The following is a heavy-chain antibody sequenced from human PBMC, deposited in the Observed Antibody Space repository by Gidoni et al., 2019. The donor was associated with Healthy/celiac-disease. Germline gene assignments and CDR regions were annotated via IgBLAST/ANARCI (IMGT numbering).Heavy chain of an antibody. Sequence: EVQLVESGGGLVEPGGSVRLSCAASGFTFSSEWMSWVRQAPGKGLEWVANIKQDGSEKYYVDSVKGRFTISRDHAKNSLYLQMNSLRAEDTAVYYCAREVIFGVVMPWNGMDVWGQGTTVTVSS. CDR2: IKQDGSEK. V-gene: IGHV3-7*03. CDR3: AREVIFGVVMPWNGMDV. J-gene: IGHJ6*02. D-gene: IGHD3-3*01. CDR1: GFTFSSEW.